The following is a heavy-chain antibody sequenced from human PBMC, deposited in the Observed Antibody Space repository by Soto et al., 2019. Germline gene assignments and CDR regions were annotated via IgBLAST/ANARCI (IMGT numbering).Heavy chain of an antibody. CDR1: GYTFTRYA. D-gene: IGHD2-15*01. J-gene: IGHJ4*02. V-gene: IGHV1-3*01. CDR2: INAGNGNT. Sequence: QVQLVQSGAEVKKPGASVKVSCKAYGYTFTRYAMHWVRQAPGQRLEWMGWINAGNGNTKYSQKFQGRVTITRDTSASKAYMELSSLSSEDTAVYYCARGPGGPDGPGDYWGQGTLVTVSS. CDR3: ARGPGGPDGPGDY.